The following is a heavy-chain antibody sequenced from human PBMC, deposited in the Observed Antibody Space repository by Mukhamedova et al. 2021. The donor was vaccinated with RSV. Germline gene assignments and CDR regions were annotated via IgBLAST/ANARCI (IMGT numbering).Heavy chain of an antibody. V-gene: IGHV3-48*02. D-gene: IGHD6-13*01. CDR3: ARAGIAAAGREAFDI. J-gene: IGHJ3*02. CDR2: ISSSSSTI. Sequence: NWVRQAPGKGLEWVSYISSSSSTIYYADSVKGRFTISRDNAKNSLYLQMNSLRDEDTAVYYCARAGIAAAGREAFDIWGQGTMV.